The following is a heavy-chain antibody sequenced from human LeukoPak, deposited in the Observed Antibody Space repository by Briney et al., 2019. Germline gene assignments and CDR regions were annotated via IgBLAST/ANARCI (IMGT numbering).Heavy chain of an antibody. CDR3: ARHTGPRMATNLFDY. Sequence: SETLSLTCTVSGGSISSSSYYWGWIRQPPGKGLEWIGSIYYSGSTYYNPSLKSRVTISVDTSKNQFSLKLSSVTAADTAVYYCARHTGPRMATNLFDYWGQGTLVTVSS. CDR2: IYYSGST. CDR1: GGSISSSSYY. D-gene: IGHD5-24*01. J-gene: IGHJ4*02. V-gene: IGHV4-39*01.